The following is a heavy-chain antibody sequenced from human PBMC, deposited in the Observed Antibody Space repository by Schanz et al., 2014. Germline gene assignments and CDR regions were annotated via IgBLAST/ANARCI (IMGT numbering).Heavy chain of an antibody. CDR1: GFTFSKYG. Sequence: QVQLVESGGGVVQPGRSLRLSCAASGFTFSKYGVHWVRQAPGKGLEWVAVIWFDGTNKYNADSVKGRFTISRDNSNNTVYLQMNTLRAEDTAVYYCAKEKEEVASDGSCFDYWGQGTLVTVSA. CDR2: IWFDGTNK. V-gene: IGHV3-33*06. J-gene: IGHJ4*02. D-gene: IGHD6-13*01. CDR3: AKEKEEVASDGSCFDY.